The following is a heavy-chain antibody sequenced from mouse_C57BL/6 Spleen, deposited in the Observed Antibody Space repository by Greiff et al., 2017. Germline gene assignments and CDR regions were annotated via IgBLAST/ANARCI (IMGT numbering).Heavy chain of an antibody. Sequence: VQVVESGPELVKPGASVKLSCKASGYTFTSYDINWVKQRPGQGLEWIGWIYPRDGSTKYNEKFKGNATLAVDTSSSTAYIVLHSLTSEDSAVYCCARRSLYYDGDYAMDYWGQGTSVTGSS. CDR2: IYPRDGST. D-gene: IGHD1-1*01. V-gene: IGHV1-85*01. CDR3: ARRSLYYDGDYAMDY. J-gene: IGHJ4*01. CDR1: GYTFTSYD.